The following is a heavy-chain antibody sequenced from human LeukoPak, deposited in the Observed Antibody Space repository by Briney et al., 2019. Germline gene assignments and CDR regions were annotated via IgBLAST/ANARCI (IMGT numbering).Heavy chain of an antibody. CDR2: FSATDVSA. J-gene: IGHJ3*01. CDR1: GFTVSSYG. Sequence: GGSLRLSCAASGFTVSSYGMTWVRQAPGKGLEWVSAFSATDVSAQYAESVRGRFTISRDNSKNSLYLQMNSLRDEDTAVYFCAKARIAAAGTGAFDVWGQGTMVTVSS. CDR3: AKARIAAAGTGAFDV. D-gene: IGHD6-13*01. V-gene: IGHV3-23*01.